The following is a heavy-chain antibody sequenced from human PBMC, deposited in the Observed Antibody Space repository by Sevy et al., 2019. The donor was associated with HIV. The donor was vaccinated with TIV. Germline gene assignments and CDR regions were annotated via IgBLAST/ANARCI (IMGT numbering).Heavy chain of an antibody. Sequence: ASVKVSCKASGYTFTGYYMHWVRQAPGQGLEWMGWINPNSGGTNYAQKFQGRVTMTRDTSISTAYMELSRLRSDDTAVYYCARRDYTIPDEYYFDYWGQGTLVTVSS. CDR3: ARRDYTIPDEYYFDY. CDR1: GYTFTGYY. CDR2: INPNSGGT. J-gene: IGHJ4*02. D-gene: IGHD2-21*01. V-gene: IGHV1-2*02.